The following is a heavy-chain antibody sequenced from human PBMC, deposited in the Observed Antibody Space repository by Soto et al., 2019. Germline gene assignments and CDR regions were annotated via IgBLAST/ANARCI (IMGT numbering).Heavy chain of an antibody. V-gene: IGHV3-30*03. CDR1: GFTFSSYG. J-gene: IGHJ4*02. Sequence: PGGSLRLSCAASGFTFSSYGMHWVRQAPGKGLEWVAVISYDGSNKYYADSVKGRFTISRDNSKNTLYLQMNSLRAEDTAVYYCATEHTVTNDFDYWGQGTLVTVSS. CDR3: ATEHTVTNDFDY. CDR2: ISYDGSNK. D-gene: IGHD4-17*01.